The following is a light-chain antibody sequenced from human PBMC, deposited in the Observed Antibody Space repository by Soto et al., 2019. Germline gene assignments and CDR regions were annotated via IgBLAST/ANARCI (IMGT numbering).Light chain of an antibody. CDR2: KAS. CDR1: QTISSW. Sequence: IPVTQSAATLSASVGARVTITCRASQTISSWLAWYQKKKGKAPKLLIYKASTLEGGVPSRFRVIVSGTELSLNLGSLKTDDGDTYEGQQYKSYPSTFGQGTKVDI. V-gene: IGKV1-5*03. J-gene: IGKJ1*01. CDR3: QQYKSYPST.